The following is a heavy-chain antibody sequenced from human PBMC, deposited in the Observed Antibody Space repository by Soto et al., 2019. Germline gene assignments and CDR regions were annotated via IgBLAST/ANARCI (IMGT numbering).Heavy chain of an antibody. CDR3: ARRYSNCGNDCWPYYFDY. CDR1: GFSLSNARMG. V-gene: IGHV2-26*01. Sequence: QVTLKESGPVLVKPTETLTLTCSVSGFSLSNARMGVSWIRQPPGKALEWLAHIFSNDEKSFSTSLKSRLTISKDTSKSQVVLTMTNMDPVDTATYYCARRYSNCGNDCWPYYFDYWGQGTLVTVSS. D-gene: IGHD2-21*02. J-gene: IGHJ4*02. CDR2: IFSNDEK.